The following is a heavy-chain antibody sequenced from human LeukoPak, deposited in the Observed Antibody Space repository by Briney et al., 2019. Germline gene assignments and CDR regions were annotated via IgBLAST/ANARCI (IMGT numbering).Heavy chain of an antibody. CDR3: ARDWGRGNSYYFDY. J-gene: IGHJ4*02. CDR2: VSHDESKK. V-gene: IGHV3-30*03. CDR1: GFTFSDYG. D-gene: IGHD4-23*01. Sequence: PGTSLRLSCAASGFTFSDYGMHWVRLAPGRGLECVAVVSHDESKKNYGGSVKGRFTISRDNSANSVYLQMDSLTIEDTAVYFCARDWGRGNSYYFDYWGQGTLVTVSS.